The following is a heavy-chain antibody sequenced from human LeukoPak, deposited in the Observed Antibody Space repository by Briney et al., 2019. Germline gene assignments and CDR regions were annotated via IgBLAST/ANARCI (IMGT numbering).Heavy chain of an antibody. CDR3: ARNLPRTGDFDF. CDR2: MNPSSGNT. Sequence: GASVKVSCKASGYTFTTYDINWVRQTTGQGLEWLGWMNPSSGNTGYAQKFQGRVTMTRDTSINTAFMELTSLTSEDTAVYYCARNLPRTGDFDFWGQGTLVTVSS. J-gene: IGHJ5*01. D-gene: IGHD3-10*01. V-gene: IGHV1-8*02. CDR1: GYTFTTYD.